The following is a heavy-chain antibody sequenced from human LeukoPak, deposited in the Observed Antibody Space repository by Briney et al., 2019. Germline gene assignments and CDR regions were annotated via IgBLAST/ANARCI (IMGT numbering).Heavy chain of an antibody. CDR1: GDSVSSNSAA. D-gene: IGHD6-13*01. V-gene: IGHV6-1*01. Sequence: SQTLSLTCAISGDSVSSNSAAWNWIRQSPSRGLEWLGRTYYRSKWYNDYAVSVKSRITINPDTSKNQFSLRLNSVTPEDTAVYYCARDEPDSSSWVGYFDYWGQGTLVTVSS. CDR3: ARDEPDSSSWVGYFDY. CDR2: TYYRSKWYN. J-gene: IGHJ4*02.